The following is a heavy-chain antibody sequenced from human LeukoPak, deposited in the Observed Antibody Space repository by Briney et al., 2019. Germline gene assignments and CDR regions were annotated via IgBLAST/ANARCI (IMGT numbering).Heavy chain of an antibody. CDR2: IIPIFGTA. V-gene: IGHV1-69*13. D-gene: IGHD3-3*01. CDR1: GGTFSSYA. Sequence: ASVKVSCKASGGTFSSYAISWVRQAPGQGLEWMGGIIPIFGTANYAQKFQGRVTITADESTSTAYMELSSLRSEDMAVYYCARGTKYYDFWSATMDVWGKGTTVTVSS. CDR3: ARGTKYYDFWSATMDV. J-gene: IGHJ6*03.